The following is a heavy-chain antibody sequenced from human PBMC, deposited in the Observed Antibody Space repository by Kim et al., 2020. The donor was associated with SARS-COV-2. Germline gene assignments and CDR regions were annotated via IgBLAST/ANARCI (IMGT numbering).Heavy chain of an antibody. V-gene: IGHV3-11*05. CDR2: ISSSSSYT. D-gene: IGHD3-16*01. J-gene: IGHJ6*02. CDR3: ARVGYDYVWGGYRDHYYYSCIDV. Sequence: GGSLRLSCAASGFTFSDYYMSWIRQAPGKGLEWVSYISSSSSYTYYADSVKGRFTISRDNAKNTLYLQMNSLRAEDTAVYYCARVGYDYVWGGYRDHYYYSCIDVWGQGATVTVSS. CDR1: GFTFSDYY.